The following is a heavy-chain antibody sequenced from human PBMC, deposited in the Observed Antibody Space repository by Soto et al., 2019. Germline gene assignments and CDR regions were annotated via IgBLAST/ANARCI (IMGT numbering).Heavy chain of an antibody. CDR3: ARQLITIFGVVIISGWFDP. D-gene: IGHD3-3*01. CDR1: GGSISSSSYY. Sequence: SETLSLTCTVSGGSISSSSYYWGWIRLPPGKGLEWIGSIYYSGSTYYNPSLKSRVTISVDTSKNQFSLKLSSVTAADTAVYYCARQLITIFGVVIISGWFDPWGQGTLVTVSS. CDR2: IYYSGST. V-gene: IGHV4-39*01. J-gene: IGHJ5*02.